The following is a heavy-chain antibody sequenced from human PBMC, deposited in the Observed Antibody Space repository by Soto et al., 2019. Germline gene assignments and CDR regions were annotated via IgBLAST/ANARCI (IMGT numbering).Heavy chain of an antibody. D-gene: IGHD3-10*01. V-gene: IGHV1-18*01. CDR2: ISAYNGNT. Sequence: QVQLVQSGAEVKKPGASVKVSCKASGYTFTSYGISWVRQAPGQGLEWMGWISAYNGNTNYAQKLQGRVTMTTDTTQDTAHMGGGSLESDGAAVVLWGRGGGGLRFGEFPDYWGQGTLVTVSS. CDR3: GRGGGGLRFGEFPDY. CDR1: GYTFTSYG. J-gene: IGHJ4*02.